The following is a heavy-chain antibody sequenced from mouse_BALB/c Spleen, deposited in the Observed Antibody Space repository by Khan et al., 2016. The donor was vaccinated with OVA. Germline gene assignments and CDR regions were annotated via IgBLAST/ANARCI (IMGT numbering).Heavy chain of an antibody. Sequence: EVELVESGPELVKPGASVKISCKASGYSFTGYFMNWVMQSHGKSLEWIGRINPHIGETFYNQKFMDKATLTVDESSSTAHMELRSLASEDSAVYDCARKNGGDFDYWGQGTTLTVSA. CDR3: ARKNGGDFDY. J-gene: IGHJ2*01. CDR2: INPHIGET. CDR1: GYSFTGYF. V-gene: IGHV1-20*02. D-gene: IGHD1-1*01.